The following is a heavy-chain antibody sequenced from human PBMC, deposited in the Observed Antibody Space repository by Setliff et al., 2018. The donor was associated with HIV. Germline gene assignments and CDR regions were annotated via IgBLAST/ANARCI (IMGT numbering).Heavy chain of an antibody. CDR1: GYTFTAYY. Sequence: ASVKVSCKASGYTFTAYYAHWVRQAPGQGLEWMGRINPNSGDTIYAQEFQGRVSMTRDTFSSTAYMELSSLRSDDTAVYYCARGTGWLQSREYYYYYMDVWGKGTTVTVSS. D-gene: IGHD5-12*01. CDR3: ARGTGWLQSREYYYYYMDV. CDR2: INPNSGDT. J-gene: IGHJ6*03. V-gene: IGHV1-2*06.